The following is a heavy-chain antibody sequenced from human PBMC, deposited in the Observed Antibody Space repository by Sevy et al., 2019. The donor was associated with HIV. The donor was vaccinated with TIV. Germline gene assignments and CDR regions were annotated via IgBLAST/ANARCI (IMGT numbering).Heavy chain of an antibody. CDR1: GYTLTGLS. V-gene: IGHV1-24*01. Sequence: ASVKVSCKVSGYTLTGLSMHWVRQAPGKGLEWMGSFDPEDGETIHAQNFQGRVTMTEDTTTDTAYMELSSLRSEDTAVYFCATTKDYYDSSGCPFDYWGQGTLVTVSS. CDR2: FDPEDGET. CDR3: ATTKDYYDSSGCPFDY. J-gene: IGHJ4*02. D-gene: IGHD3-22*01.